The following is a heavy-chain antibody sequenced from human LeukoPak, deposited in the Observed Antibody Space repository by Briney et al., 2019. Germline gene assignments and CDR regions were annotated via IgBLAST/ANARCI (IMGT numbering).Heavy chain of an antibody. Sequence: GGSLRLSCEVSGFTFSNYWMMWVRQAPGKGLEWVSTISGSGDNTYYADSVKGRFTISRDNSKNTLYLQMNSLRAEDTAVYYCARVTYGSGTYGAFDYWGQGTLVTVSS. CDR3: ARVTYGSGTYGAFDY. D-gene: IGHD3-10*01. CDR2: ISGSGDNT. CDR1: GFTFSNYW. J-gene: IGHJ4*02. V-gene: IGHV3-23*01.